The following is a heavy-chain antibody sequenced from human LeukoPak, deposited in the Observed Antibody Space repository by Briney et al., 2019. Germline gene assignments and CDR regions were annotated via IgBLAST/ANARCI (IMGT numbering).Heavy chain of an antibody. D-gene: IGHD5-18*01. J-gene: IGHJ4*02. CDR1: GGTFSSYA. V-gene: IGHV1-69*04. Sequence: SVKVSCNASGGTFSSYAISWVRQAPGQGLEWMGRIIPILGIANYAQKFQGGVTITADKSTSTAYMELSSLRSEDTAVYYCARDPSEYSYMAGYFDYWGQGTLVTVSS. CDR3: ARDPSEYSYMAGYFDY. CDR2: IIPILGIA.